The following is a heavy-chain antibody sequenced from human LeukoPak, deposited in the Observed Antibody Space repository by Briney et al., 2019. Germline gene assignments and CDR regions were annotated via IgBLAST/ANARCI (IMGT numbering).Heavy chain of an antibody. J-gene: IGHJ4*02. V-gene: IGHV4-61*01. D-gene: IGHD3-3*01. CDR3: ARGVKLYDFWSGYPAHPHFDY. CDR1: GDSISNEIYY. CDR2: IYYSGST. Sequence: PSETLSLTCTVSGDSISNEIYYWGWIRQAPGKGLEWIGYIYYSGSTNYNPSLKSRVTISVDTSKNQFSLKLSSVTAADTAVYYCARGVKLYDFWSGYPAHPHFDYWGQGTLVTVSS.